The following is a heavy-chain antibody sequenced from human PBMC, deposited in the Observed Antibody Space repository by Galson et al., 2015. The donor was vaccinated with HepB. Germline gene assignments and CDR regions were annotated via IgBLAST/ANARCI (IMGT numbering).Heavy chain of an antibody. Sequence: SLRLSCAASEFTFTGYAMHWVRQAPGKGLEFVSAISRNGDETYYAGSVKGRFTISRDNSKNMLHLQMSSLRPEDTALYYCVKGPARYYDRGGYYILGDAFDIWGQGTMVTVSS. D-gene: IGHD3-22*01. V-gene: IGHV3-64D*06. CDR3: VKGPARYYDRGGYYILGDAFDI. CDR1: EFTFTGYA. CDR2: ISRNGDET. J-gene: IGHJ3*02.